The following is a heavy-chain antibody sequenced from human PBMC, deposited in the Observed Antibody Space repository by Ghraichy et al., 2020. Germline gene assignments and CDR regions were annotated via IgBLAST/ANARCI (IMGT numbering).Heavy chain of an antibody. J-gene: IGHJ5*02. CDR2: IRNKAYGGTT. Sequence: GGSLRLSCTASGFTFGDYNMNWFRQAPGKGLEWVGFIRNKAYGGTTEYAASVKGRFTISRDDSKSIAFLQMNSLKTEDTAVYYCTTPSQYCSSASCYLFDPWGQGTLVTVSS. D-gene: IGHD2-2*01. V-gene: IGHV3-49*03. CDR1: GFTFGDYN. CDR3: TTPSQYCSSASCYLFDP.